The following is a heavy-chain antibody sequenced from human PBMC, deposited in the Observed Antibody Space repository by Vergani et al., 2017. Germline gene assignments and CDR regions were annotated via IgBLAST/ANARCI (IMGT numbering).Heavy chain of an antibody. J-gene: IGHJ4*02. Sequence: QVQLQESGPGLVKPSETLSLTCTVSGGSVSSGSYYWSWIRQPAGKGLGWIGYIYYSGSTNYNPSLKSRVTISVDTSKNQFSLKLSSVTAADTAVYYCARVGCSSTSCREYFDYWGQGTLVTVSS. CDR2: IYYSGST. V-gene: IGHV4-61*10. CDR3: ARVGCSSTSCREYFDY. CDR1: GGSVSSGSYY. D-gene: IGHD2-2*01.